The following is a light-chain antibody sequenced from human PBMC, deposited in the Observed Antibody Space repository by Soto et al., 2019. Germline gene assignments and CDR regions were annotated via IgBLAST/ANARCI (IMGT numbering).Light chain of an antibody. CDR3: SSYADSNSYV. Sequence: ALTQPPSASGSPGQSVTISCTGTSSDVGGYNYVYWYQQHPGKAPKLMIYEVTKRPSGVPDRFSGSKSGNTASLTVSGLQAEDEADYYCSSYADSNSYVFGTGTKVTV. CDR1: SSDVGGYNY. CDR2: EVT. J-gene: IGLJ1*01. V-gene: IGLV2-8*01.